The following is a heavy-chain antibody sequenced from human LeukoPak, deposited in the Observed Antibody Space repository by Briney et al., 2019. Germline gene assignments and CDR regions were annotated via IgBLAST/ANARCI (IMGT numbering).Heavy chain of an antibody. Sequence: SETLSLTCAVSGGSISSGGYSWSWIRQPPGKGLEWIGYIYHSGSTYYNPSLKSRVTISVDRSKNQFSLKLSSVTAADTAVYYCARSRGIVGATGFDYWGQGTLVTASS. CDR2: IYHSGST. J-gene: IGHJ4*02. CDR3: ARSRGIVGATGFDY. D-gene: IGHD1-26*01. V-gene: IGHV4-30-2*01. CDR1: GGSISSGGYS.